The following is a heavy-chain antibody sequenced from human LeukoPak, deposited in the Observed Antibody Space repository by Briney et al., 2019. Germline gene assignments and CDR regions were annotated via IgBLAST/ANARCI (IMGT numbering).Heavy chain of an antibody. CDR1: GGSISSYS. CDR2: IYHSGST. Sequence: SETLSLTCTVSGGSISSYSWSWIRQPPGKGLEWIGYIYHSGSTYYNPSLKSRVTISVDRSKNQFSLKLSSVTAADTAVYYCARVRGWHFDYWGQGTLVTVSS. V-gene: IGHV4-59*12. CDR3: ARVRGWHFDY. J-gene: IGHJ4*02. D-gene: IGHD1-26*01.